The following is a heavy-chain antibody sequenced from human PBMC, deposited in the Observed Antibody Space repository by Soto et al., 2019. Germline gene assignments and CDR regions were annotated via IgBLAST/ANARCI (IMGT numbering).Heavy chain of an antibody. CDR1: GDSIGRFY. Sequence: QLQLHESGPGLVKPSETLSLTCNVSGDSIGRFYWSWIRQSAGKGLEWIGRVYSTGGVTYNPALKGRVTISLDRSNNHVSLEMNSVTAADTAVYFCARLAGHALDYWGQGTLVTVSS. J-gene: IGHJ4*02. V-gene: IGHV4-4*07. CDR3: ARLAGHALDY. CDR2: VYSTGGV.